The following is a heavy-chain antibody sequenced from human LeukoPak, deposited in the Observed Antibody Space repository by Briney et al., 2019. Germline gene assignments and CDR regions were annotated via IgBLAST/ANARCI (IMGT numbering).Heavy chain of an antibody. CDR2: ISGSGGST. J-gene: IGHJ6*03. CDR3: AKFPSYQYYYYYMNV. Sequence: GGSLRLSCTASGFVFSSYAMNWVRQAPGKGLEWASGISGSGGSTHYADSVKGRFTISRDNSKNTLYLQMNSLRAEDTAVYYCAKFPSYQYYYYYMNVWGKGTTVTVSS. CDR1: GFVFSSYA. V-gene: IGHV3-23*01.